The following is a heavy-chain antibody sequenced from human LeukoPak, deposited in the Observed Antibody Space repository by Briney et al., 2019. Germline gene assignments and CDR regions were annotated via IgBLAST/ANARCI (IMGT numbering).Heavy chain of an antibody. J-gene: IGHJ4*02. CDR2: MNPNSGGT. CDR3: ARAPVGGPLRFFDY. Sequence: ASVKVSCKASGYSFIGYYVRWVRQAPGQGLEWMGWMNPNSGGTNYAQKFQGRVTMTRDTSTSTAYMELSSLRSDDTAVYYCARAPVGGPLRFFDYWGQGTLVTVSS. CDR1: GYSFIGYY. V-gene: IGHV1-2*02. D-gene: IGHD3-3*01.